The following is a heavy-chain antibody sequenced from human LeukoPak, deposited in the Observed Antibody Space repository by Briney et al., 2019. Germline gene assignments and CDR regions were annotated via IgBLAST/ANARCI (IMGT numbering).Heavy chain of an antibody. Sequence: SETLSLTCAVYGGSFSAYYWGWIRQPPGKGLEWIGSIYYSGSTFYNPSLNSRVTISVDTSRNQFSLKLSSVTAADTAMYYCARHQKQWLVDYWGQGTLVTVSS. CDR1: GGSFSAYY. J-gene: IGHJ4*02. CDR3: ARHQKQWLVDY. V-gene: IGHV4-39*01. CDR2: IYYSGST. D-gene: IGHD6-19*01.